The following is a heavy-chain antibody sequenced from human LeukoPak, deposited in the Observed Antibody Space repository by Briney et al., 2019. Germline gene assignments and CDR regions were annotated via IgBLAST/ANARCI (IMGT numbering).Heavy chain of an antibody. J-gene: IGHJ4*02. CDR1: GFTFSSYS. CDR3: ASRDQSCSGSRCYPIDY. D-gene: IGHD2-15*01. Sequence: PGGSLRLSCAASGFTFSSYSMNWVRHPPGKGLVWVSRINSEGSSTSYADSVKGRFTISRDNAKNTLYLQMNSLRVEDTAVYYCASRDQSCSGSRCYPIDYWGQGTLVTVSS. CDR2: INSEGSST. V-gene: IGHV3-74*01.